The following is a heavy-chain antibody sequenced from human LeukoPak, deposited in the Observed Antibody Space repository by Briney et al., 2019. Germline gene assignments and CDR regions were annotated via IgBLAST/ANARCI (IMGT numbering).Heavy chain of an antibody. D-gene: IGHD4-17*01. J-gene: IGHJ4*02. V-gene: IGHV3-23*01. Sequence: WGSLRLSCTVSGFTFGDYAMSWVRQAPGKGLEWVSVISGSGGSTYYADSVKGRFTISRDNSKKTLHLQMNSLRAEDTAVYYCAKLMGTTCKNFDYWGQGTLVTVSS. CDR1: GFTFGDYA. CDR3: AKLMGTTCKNFDY. CDR2: ISGSGGST.